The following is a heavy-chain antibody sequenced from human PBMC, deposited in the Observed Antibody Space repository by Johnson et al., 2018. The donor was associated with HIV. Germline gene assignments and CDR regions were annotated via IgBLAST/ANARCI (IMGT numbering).Heavy chain of an antibody. D-gene: IGHD5-24*01. J-gene: IGHJ3*01. CDR2: IKQDGSEK. CDR3: AREQIDRWLQLGNAFEL. V-gene: IGHV3-7*01. CDR1: GFTFSSYW. Sequence: VQLVESGGGLVQPGGSLRLSCAASGFTFSSYWMSWVRQAPGKGLEWVANIKQDGSEKYYVDSVKGRFTITRDNAKNSLYLQMNSLRAEDSAVYYCAREQIDRWLQLGNAFELWGQGTMVTVSS.